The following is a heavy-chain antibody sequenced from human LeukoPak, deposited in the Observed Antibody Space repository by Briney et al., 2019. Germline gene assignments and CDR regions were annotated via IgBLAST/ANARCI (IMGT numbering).Heavy chain of an antibody. Sequence: GSLRLSCAASGFSVSSNFMSWVRQAPGKGLEWVSAISGSGGSTYYADSVKGRFTISRDNSKNTLYLQMNSLRAEDTAVYYCAKDQGSSWYPGGAFDIWGQGTMVTVSS. CDR1: GFSVSSNF. D-gene: IGHD6-13*01. V-gene: IGHV3-23*01. CDR2: ISGSGGST. CDR3: AKDQGSSWYPGGAFDI. J-gene: IGHJ3*02.